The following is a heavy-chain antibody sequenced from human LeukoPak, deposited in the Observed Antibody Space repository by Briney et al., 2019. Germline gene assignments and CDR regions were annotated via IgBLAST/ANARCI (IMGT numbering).Heavy chain of an antibody. Sequence: GGSLRLSCAASGFTFSSYAMSWVRQAPGKGLEWVSAISGSGGSTYYADSAKGRFTISRDNSKNTLYLQMNSLRAEDTAVYYCAKEPYYDFWSGYLPFDYWGQGTLVTVSS. CDR2: ISGSGGST. CDR3: AKEPYYDFWSGYLPFDY. D-gene: IGHD3-3*01. J-gene: IGHJ4*02. V-gene: IGHV3-23*01. CDR1: GFTFSSYA.